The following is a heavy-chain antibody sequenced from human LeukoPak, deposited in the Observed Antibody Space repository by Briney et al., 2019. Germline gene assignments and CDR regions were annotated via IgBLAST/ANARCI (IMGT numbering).Heavy chain of an antibody. J-gene: IGHJ3*02. Sequence: GSSVKVSCKASGGTFSSYAISWVRQAPGQGLEWMGRIIPILGIANYAQKFQGRVTITADKSTSTAYMELSSLRSEDTAVYYCAGLSGWYRHAFDIWGQGTMVTVSS. CDR3: AGLSGWYRHAFDI. CDR2: IIPILGIA. CDR1: GGTFSSYA. V-gene: IGHV1-69*04. D-gene: IGHD6-19*01.